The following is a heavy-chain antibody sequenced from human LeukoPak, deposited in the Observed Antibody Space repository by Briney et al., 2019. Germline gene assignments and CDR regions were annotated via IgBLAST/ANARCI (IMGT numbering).Heavy chain of an antibody. V-gene: IGHV3-23*01. Sequence: GGSLRLSCAASGFTFSSYAMSWVRQAPGKGLEWVSAISGSGGSTYYADSVKGRFTISGDNSKNTLYLQMNSLRAEDTAVYYCAKDLSYYDSSGYSDYWGQGTLVTVSS. D-gene: IGHD3-22*01. CDR1: GFTFSSYA. CDR2: ISGSGGST. J-gene: IGHJ4*02. CDR3: AKDLSYYDSSGYSDY.